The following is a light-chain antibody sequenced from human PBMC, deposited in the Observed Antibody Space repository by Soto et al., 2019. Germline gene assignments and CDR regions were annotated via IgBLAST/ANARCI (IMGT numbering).Light chain of an antibody. J-gene: IGLJ2*01. CDR2: EVS. Sequence: QSVLTQPASVSGSPGQSITISCTGTSSDVGGYNYVSWYQQHPGKAPKLMIYEVSNRPSGVSNRFSGSKSGNTASLTISGLQAEDEADYYCSSYTSSSPLVVFGGGTK. V-gene: IGLV2-14*01. CDR1: SSDVGGYNY. CDR3: SSYTSSSPLVV.